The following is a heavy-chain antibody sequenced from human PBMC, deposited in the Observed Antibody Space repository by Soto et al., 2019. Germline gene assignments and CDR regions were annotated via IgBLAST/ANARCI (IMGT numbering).Heavy chain of an antibody. CDR1: GFTFSSYS. J-gene: IGHJ4*02. CDR2: ITSDNYYI. Sequence: EVQLVESGGGLVKPGGSLRLSCAASGFTFSSYSMNWVRQAPGKGLEWVSSITSDNYYIYYADSVKGRFTISRDNAKNSLYLQMNSLRAEDTAVYYCAFYISGSYFRSFYFDSWGQGTLVTVSS. CDR3: AFYISGSYFRSFYFDS. D-gene: IGHD3-10*01. V-gene: IGHV3-21*01.